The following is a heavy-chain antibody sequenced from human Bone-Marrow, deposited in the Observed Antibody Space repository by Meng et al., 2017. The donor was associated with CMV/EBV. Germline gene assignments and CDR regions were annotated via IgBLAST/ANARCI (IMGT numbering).Heavy chain of an antibody. CDR2: IEFDVNA. J-gene: IGHJ5*02. Sequence: LSLTSAVAGASISSFWTWFRQCAGEGLECRGTIEFDVNAFYNPSLTSRVSMSVDTSKIQFSLKLRSVTAADTAVYYCTRRRKQGGFDPWGQGTLVTVSS. CDR1: GASISSF. V-gene: IGHV4-39*01. CDR3: TRRRKQGGFDP.